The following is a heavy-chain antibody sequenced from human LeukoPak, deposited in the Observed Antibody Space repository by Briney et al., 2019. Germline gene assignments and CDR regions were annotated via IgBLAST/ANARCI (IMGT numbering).Heavy chain of an antibody. D-gene: IGHD3-3*01. CDR3: ARLREYDFWSVDYFPQRGWYVDY. J-gene: IGHJ4*02. V-gene: IGHV3-7*01. CDR1: GFTFSRYW. Sequence: PGGSLRLSCEASGFTFSRYWMTWVRQAPGKGLEWVANIKKDGSEKHYMDSVKGRFTISRDTAKNSLYLQMSSLRTEDTAVYYCARLREYDFWSVDYFPQRGWYVDYWGQGALVIVSP. CDR2: IKKDGSEK.